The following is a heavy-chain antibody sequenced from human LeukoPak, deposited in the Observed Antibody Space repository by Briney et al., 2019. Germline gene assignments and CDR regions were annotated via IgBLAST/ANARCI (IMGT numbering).Heavy chain of an antibody. CDR1: GGSISSYY. Sequence: PSETLSLTCTVSGGSISSYYWSWIRQPPGKGLEWIGYIYYSGSTNYNPSLKSRVTISVDTSKNQFSLKLSSVTAADTAVYYCARRVRGVSYYFDYWGQGTLVTVSS. V-gene: IGHV4-59*08. CDR3: ARRVRGVSYYFDY. CDR2: IYYSGST. D-gene: IGHD3-10*01. J-gene: IGHJ4*02.